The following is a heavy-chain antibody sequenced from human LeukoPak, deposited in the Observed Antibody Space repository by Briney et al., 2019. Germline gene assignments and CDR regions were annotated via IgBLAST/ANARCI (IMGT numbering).Heavy chain of an antibody. Sequence: GGSLRLLCAASGFTLRRYWMSWVRQAPGKGLEWVANIREEGSEKNYLDSVKGRFTISRDNAQNSLYLQMDSLRVEDTAVYYCARDLGRISAAAIPGGSWGQGTLVTVSS. J-gene: IGHJ5*02. CDR2: IREEGSEK. V-gene: IGHV3-7*05. D-gene: IGHD6-13*01. CDR1: GFTLRRYW. CDR3: ARDLGRISAAAIPGGS.